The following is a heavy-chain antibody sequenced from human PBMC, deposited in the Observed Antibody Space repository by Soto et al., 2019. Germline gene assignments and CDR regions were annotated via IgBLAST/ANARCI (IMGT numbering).Heavy chain of an antibody. CDR3: ARDQGVAAAGLTWFDP. D-gene: IGHD6-13*01. CDR2: IHSSGST. J-gene: IGHJ5*02. Sequence: SETLSLTCTVSGASINSYHWSWIRQPAGKGLEWIGHIHSSGSTNYNPSLKSRVTMSVDTSKNQFSLRLMSLTAADTAVYYCARDQGVAAAGLTWFDPLGQGSLVTVSS. V-gene: IGHV4-4*07. CDR1: GASINSYH.